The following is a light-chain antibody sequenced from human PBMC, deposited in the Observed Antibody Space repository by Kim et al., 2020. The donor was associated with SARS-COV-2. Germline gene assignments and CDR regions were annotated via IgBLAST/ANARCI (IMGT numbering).Light chain of an antibody. CDR1: SSNVGRNT. Sequence: QSVLTQPPSASGTPGQTVTISCSGSSSNVGRNTVNWYQQFPGTAPKLLIYNNIQRPSGVPGRFSASKSGTSASLAISGLQSEDEADYHCAAWDDSLNGYVFGTGTKVTVL. CDR2: NNI. V-gene: IGLV1-44*01. J-gene: IGLJ1*01. CDR3: AAWDDSLNGYV.